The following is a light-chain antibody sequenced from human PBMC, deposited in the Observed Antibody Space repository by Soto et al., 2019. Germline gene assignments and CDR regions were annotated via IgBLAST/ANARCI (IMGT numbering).Light chain of an antibody. CDR3: QQYDTYRIT. J-gene: IGKJ5*01. CDR1: QTISSW. CDR2: KAS. V-gene: IGKV1-5*03. Sequence: DIQMTQSPSTLSGSVGDRVTITFRASQTISSWLAWYQQKPGKAPKLLIYKASTLKSGVPSRFSGSGSGTESTLTISSLQPDDFATYYCQQYDTYRITFGQGTRLEIK.